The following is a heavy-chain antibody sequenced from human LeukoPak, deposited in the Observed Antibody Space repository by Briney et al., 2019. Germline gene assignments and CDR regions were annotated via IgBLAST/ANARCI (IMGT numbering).Heavy chain of an antibody. CDR3: AXXXXXXGGAPSMDV. CDR1: GYTFTGYY. CDR2: INPNSGGT. D-gene: IGHD2-21*01. J-gene: IGHJ6*02. Sequence: ASVKVSCKASGYTFTGYYMHWVRQAPGQGLEWMGWINPNSGGTNYAQKFQGRVTMTRDTSISTAYMELSRLRSDDTAVYYCAXXXXXXGGAPSMDVWGQGTTVTVSS. V-gene: IGHV1-2*02.